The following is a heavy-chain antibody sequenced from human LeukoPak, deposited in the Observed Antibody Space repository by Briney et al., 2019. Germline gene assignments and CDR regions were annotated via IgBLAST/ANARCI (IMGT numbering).Heavy chain of an antibody. CDR3: AKDLHYGSADY. CDR2: INNDGSIT. J-gene: IGHJ4*02. CDR1: GFTFSSYS. D-gene: IGHD3-10*01. Sequence: GGSLRLSCAASGFTFSSYSMNWVRQAPGKGLVWVSHINNDGSITNYADSVKGRFTISRDNAKNTLYLQMNSLRAEDTAVYYCAKDLHYGSADYWGQGTLVTVSS. V-gene: IGHV3-74*01.